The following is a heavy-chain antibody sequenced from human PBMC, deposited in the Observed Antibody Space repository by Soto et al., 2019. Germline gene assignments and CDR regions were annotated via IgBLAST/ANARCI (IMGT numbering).Heavy chain of an antibody. CDR1: RASIYTYS. D-gene: IGHD1-26*01. CDR2: IYSSGSA. CDR3: ATIVGANDY. Sequence: SETLSLTCTVSRASIYTYSWTWIRQPAGKGLQWIGHIYSSGSANYSPSLKSRVSMSVDSSKNQISLKLSSVTAADTAVYYCATIVGANDYWGQGTLVTSPQ. J-gene: IGHJ4*02. V-gene: IGHV4-4*07.